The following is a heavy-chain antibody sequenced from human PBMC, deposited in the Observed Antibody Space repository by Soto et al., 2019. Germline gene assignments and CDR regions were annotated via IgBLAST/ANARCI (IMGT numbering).Heavy chain of an antibody. J-gene: IGHJ6*02. V-gene: IGHV4-34*02. CDR3: ARDRQYYQFWSGCQNEGPCAMDV. D-gene: IGHD3-3*02. CDR1: GGSFSGYY. CDR2: INHCGGT. Sequence: QVQLQQWGAGLLKPSETLSLTCAVYGGSFSGYYWTWIRQAPGKGLEWIGEINHCGGTNYNSSLKSRVTISVETSKSQFSLILYSVTAADTAVYYCARDRQYYQFWSGCQNEGPCAMDVWGQGTTVTVSS.